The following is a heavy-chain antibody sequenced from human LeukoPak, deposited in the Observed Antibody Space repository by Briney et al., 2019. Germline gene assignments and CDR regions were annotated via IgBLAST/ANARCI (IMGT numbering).Heavy chain of an antibody. CDR3: ARTAGVAVAGSRQYFDY. Sequence: PSETLSLTCTVSGGLISSSGYYWGWIRQPPEKGLEWIGSFHYSGSTYYHPSLKSRVTISVDTSKNQFSLNLSSVTAADTAVYYCARTAGVAVAGSRQYFDYWGQGTLVTVSS. D-gene: IGHD6-19*01. CDR1: GGLISSSGYY. J-gene: IGHJ4*02. CDR2: FHYSGST. V-gene: IGHV4-39*01.